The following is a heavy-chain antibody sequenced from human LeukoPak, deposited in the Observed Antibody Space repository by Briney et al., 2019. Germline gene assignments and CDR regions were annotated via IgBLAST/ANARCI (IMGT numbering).Heavy chain of an antibody. J-gene: IGHJ5*02. CDR1: GGSFSGYY. CDR3: ARGFCSGGSCYFNRFDP. CDR2: INHSEST. V-gene: IGHV4-34*01. Sequence: PSVNLSFNCAGYGGSFSGYYWSWLRQPQGKGLEWIGDINHSESTNSNPSLKSRVTISVDTSKNQFSLKLSSVTAADTAVYYCARGFCSGGSCYFNRFDPWGQGTLVTVSS. D-gene: IGHD2-15*01.